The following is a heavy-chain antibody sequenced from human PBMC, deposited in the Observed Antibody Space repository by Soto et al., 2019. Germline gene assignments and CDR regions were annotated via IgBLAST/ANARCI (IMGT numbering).Heavy chain of an antibody. CDR1: GGSISSGGNY. J-gene: IGHJ4*02. CDR2: IYYSGST. D-gene: IGHD2-2*01. Sequence: QVQLQESGPGLVKPSQTLSLTCTVSGGSISSGGNYWSGIRQHSGMGLEWIGYIYYSGSTYYNPSLKSRVTISVDTSKNQFSLKLSSVTAADTAVYYCARGRSSTSPYPIGYWGQGTLVTVSS. V-gene: IGHV4-31*03. CDR3: ARGRSSTSPYPIGY.